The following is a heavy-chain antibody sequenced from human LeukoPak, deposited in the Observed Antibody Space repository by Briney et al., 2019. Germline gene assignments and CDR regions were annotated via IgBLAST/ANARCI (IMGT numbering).Heavy chain of an antibody. D-gene: IGHD5-12*01. Sequence: GGSLRLSCAASGFTVSSNYMSWVRQAPGKGLEWVSVIYSGGSTYYADSVEGRFTISRDNSKNTLYLQMNSLRAEDTAVYYCARSVLRRGYYFDYWGQGTLVTVSS. V-gene: IGHV3-53*01. CDR1: GFTVSSNY. J-gene: IGHJ4*02. CDR3: ARSVLRRGYYFDY. CDR2: IYSGGST.